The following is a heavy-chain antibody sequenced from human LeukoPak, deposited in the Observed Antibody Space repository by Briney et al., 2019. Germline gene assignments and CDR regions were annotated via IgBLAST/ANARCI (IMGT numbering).Heavy chain of an antibody. J-gene: IGHJ4*02. V-gene: IGHV4-38-2*02. CDR3: ARGSGRDGYNLDY. CDR2: IYHSGST. CDR1: GYSISSGYY. D-gene: IGHD5-24*01. Sequence: SETLSLTCTVSGYSISSGYYWGWIRQPPGKGLEWIGSIYHSGSTYYNPSLKSRVTISEDTSKNQFSLKLSSVTAADTAVYYCARGSGRDGYNLDYWGQGTLVTVSS.